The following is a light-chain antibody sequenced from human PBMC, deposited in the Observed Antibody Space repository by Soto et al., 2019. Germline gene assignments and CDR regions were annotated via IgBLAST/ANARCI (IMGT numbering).Light chain of an antibody. J-gene: IGKJ2*01. CDR3: QHFGSSPYT. V-gene: IGKV3-20*01. CDR2: GAS. CDR1: QTFSSTY. Sequence: EVVLTQSPGTLSLSPGERATVSCRASQTFSSTYLAWYQQKPGQAPSLLIFGASSRATGIPDRFSGSGSGTDFTLTISRLEPEDFAVYYCQHFGSSPYTFGQGTKLEIK.